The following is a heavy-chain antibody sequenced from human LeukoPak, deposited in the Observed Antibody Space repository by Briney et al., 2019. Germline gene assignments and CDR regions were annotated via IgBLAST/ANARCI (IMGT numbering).Heavy chain of an antibody. D-gene: IGHD2-2*02. V-gene: IGHV1-18*01. CDR2: ISAYNGKT. CDR1: GYTFTSYG. J-gene: IGHJ6*03. Sequence: ASVKVSCKASGYTFTSYGISWVRQAPGQGLGWMGWISAYNGKTNYAQKLQGRVTMTTDTSTSTAYMELRSLRSDDTAVYYCARAVVVVPAAIRVDYYYMDVWGKGTTVTVSS. CDR3: ARAVVVVPAAIRVDYYYMDV.